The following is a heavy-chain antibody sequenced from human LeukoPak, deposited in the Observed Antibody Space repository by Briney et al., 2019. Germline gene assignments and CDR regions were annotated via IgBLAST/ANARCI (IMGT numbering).Heavy chain of an antibody. V-gene: IGHV3-30*18. CDR3: AKDHSPSIAAAGPLFDP. D-gene: IGHD6-13*01. CDR2: ISYDGSNK. CDR1: GFTFSSYG. Sequence: PGGSLRLSCAASGFTFSSYGMHWVRQAPGKGLERVAVISYDGSNKYYADSVKGRFTISRDNSKNTLYLQMNSLRAEDTAVYYCAKDHSPSIAAAGPLFDPWGQGTLVTVSS. J-gene: IGHJ5*02.